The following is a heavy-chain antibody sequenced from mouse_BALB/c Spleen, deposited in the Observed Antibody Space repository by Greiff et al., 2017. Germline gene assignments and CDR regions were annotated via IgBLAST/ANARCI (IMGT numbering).Heavy chain of an antibody. CDR2: ISSGGSYT. J-gene: IGHJ2*01. Sequence: EVQVVESGGGLVKPGGSLKLSCAASGFTFSSYTMSWVRQTPEKRLEWVATISSGGSYTYYPDSVKGRFTISRDNAKNTLYLQMSSLKSEDTAMYYCTRDRELVDYWGQGTTLTVSS. CDR1: GFTFSSYT. V-gene: IGHV5-6-4*01. D-gene: IGHD3-1*01. CDR3: TRDRELVDY.